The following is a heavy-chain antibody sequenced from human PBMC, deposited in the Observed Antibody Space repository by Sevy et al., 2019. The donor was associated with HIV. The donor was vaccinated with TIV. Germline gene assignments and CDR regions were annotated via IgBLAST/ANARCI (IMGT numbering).Heavy chain of an antibody. J-gene: IGHJ4*02. CDR1: GGTFSSYA. V-gene: IGHV1-69*13. CDR2: IIPIFGTA. CDR3: ARGHYGATNKFDY. D-gene: IGHD3-16*01. Sequence: ASVKVSCKASGGTFSSYAISWVRQAPGQGLEWMGGIIPIFGTANYAQKFQGRVTITADESRSTAYMELSSLRSEDTAVYYCARGHYGATNKFDYWGQGTLVTVSS.